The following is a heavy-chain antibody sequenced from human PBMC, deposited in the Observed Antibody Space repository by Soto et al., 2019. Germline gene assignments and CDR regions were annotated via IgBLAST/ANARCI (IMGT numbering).Heavy chain of an antibody. V-gene: IGHV4-31*03. CDR2: IYYSGST. CDR3: ARGNRGKRWLQLPTNYYYYGMDV. CDR1: GGSISSGGYY. J-gene: IGHJ6*02. D-gene: IGHD5-12*01. Sequence: PSETLSLTCTVSGGSISSGGYYWSWIRQHPGKGLEWIGYIYYSGSTYYNPSLKSRVTISVDTSKNQFSLKLSSVTAADTAVYYCARGNRGKRWLQLPTNYYYYGMDVWGQGTTVTVSS.